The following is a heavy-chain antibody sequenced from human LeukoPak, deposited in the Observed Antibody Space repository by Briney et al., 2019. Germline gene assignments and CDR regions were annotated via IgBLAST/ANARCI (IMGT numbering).Heavy chain of an antibody. J-gene: IGHJ4*02. V-gene: IGHV3-48*03. D-gene: IGHD3-22*01. CDR1: GFTFSSYE. Sequence: GGSLRLSCAASGFTFSSYEMNWVRQAPGKGLEWVSYISSSGSTIYYADSVKGRFTISRDNAKNSLYLQMNSLRAEDTAVYYCARVKYYYDSSGYSPGGGFDYWGQGTLVTVSS. CDR2: ISSSGSTI. CDR3: ARVKYYYDSSGYSPGGGFDY.